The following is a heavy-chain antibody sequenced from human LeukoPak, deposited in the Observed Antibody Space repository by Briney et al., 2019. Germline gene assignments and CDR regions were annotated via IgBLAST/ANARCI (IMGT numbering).Heavy chain of an antibody. CDR1: GNYW. CDR2: INSDGSWT. V-gene: IGHV3-74*01. Sequence: GGSPRLSCVASGNYWMHWVRQAPGKGLVWVSHINSDGSWTSYAGSVKGRFTISKDNAKNTVYLQMNSLRAEDTAVYYCVSFYETYWGRGTLVTVSS. CDR3: VSFYETY. D-gene: IGHD2/OR15-2a*01. J-gene: IGHJ4*02.